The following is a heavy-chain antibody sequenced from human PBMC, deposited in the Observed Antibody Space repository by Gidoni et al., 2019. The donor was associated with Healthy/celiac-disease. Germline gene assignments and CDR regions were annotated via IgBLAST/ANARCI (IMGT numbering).Heavy chain of an antibody. CDR3: ARGAAYCGGDCYLSFDY. CDR2: IWYDGSNK. D-gene: IGHD2-21*02. CDR1: GFTFSSYG. J-gene: IGHJ4*02. V-gene: IGHV3-33*08. Sequence: QVQLVESGGGVVQPGGSLRLSCAASGFTFSSYGMHWVRQAPGKGLEWVAVIWYDGSNKYYADSGKGRFTISRDNSKNTLYLQMNSLRAEDTAVYYCARGAAYCGGDCYLSFDYWGQGTLVTVSS.